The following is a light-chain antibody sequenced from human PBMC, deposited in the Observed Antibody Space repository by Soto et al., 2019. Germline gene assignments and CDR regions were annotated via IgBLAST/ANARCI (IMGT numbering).Light chain of an antibody. J-gene: IGKJ1*01. CDR3: TQALRTPQT. CDR2: VGS. V-gene: IGKV2-28*01. Sequence: DVVMTQSPPSLPVTLGQRASISCRASQGLVRNDGYSCLDWYLQKPGQSPQLLIYVGSNRASGVPDRFSGSGSGTGFTLKISRVEAEDVGVYYCTQALRTPQTFGQGTRLDI. CDR1: QGLVRNDGYSC.